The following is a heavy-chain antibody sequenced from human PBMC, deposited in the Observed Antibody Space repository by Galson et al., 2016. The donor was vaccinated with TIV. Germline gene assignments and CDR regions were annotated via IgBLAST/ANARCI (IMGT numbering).Heavy chain of an antibody. D-gene: IGHD3-16*02. CDR3: ERVGYHDYVGGTYRDDS. CDR1: GYTFTSYD. Sequence: SVKVSCKASGYTFTSYDIVWVRQATGQGLEWMGWMNPNSGDTGYAQKFQGRITMTRSVSIRTAYMELSSLTPGDTAVYYCERVGYHDYVGGTYRDDSWGQGALVTVSS. CDR2: MNPNSGDT. V-gene: IGHV1-8*01. J-gene: IGHJ4*02.